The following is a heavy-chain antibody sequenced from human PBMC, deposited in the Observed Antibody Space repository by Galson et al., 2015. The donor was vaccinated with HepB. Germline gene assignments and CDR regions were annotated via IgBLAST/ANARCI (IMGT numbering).Heavy chain of an antibody. CDR3: ARGGNYYDSSGFYRRGQIDY. Sequence: SLRLSCAASGFTFSVFAMSWVRQAPRRGLEWVSGISGSGGITYYADSVKGQFTISRDNSKNTLYLQMNSLRAEDTAVYYCARGGNYYDSSGFYRRGQIDYWGQGALVTVSS. CDR2: ISGSGGIT. V-gene: IGHV3-23*01. CDR1: GFTFSVFA. J-gene: IGHJ4*02. D-gene: IGHD3-22*01.